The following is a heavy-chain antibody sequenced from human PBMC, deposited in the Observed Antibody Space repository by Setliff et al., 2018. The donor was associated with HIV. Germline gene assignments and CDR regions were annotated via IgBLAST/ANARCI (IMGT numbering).Heavy chain of an antibody. CDR1: GGSISSYY. CDR2: TYTSVT. V-gene: IGHV4-4*08. D-gene: IGHD3-10*01. J-gene: IGHJ4*02. CDR3: ARSKGGGSGSFSY. Sequence: SETLSLTCTVSGGSISSYYWSWIRQPPGKGLEWIGYTYTSVTNYKPSLKSRVTISIDTSKNQFSLKLNSVTAADTAINYCARSKGGGSGSFSYWGQGTLVTSPQ.